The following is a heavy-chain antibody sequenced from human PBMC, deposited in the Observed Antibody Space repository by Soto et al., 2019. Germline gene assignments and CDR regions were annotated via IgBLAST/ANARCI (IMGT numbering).Heavy chain of an antibody. Sequence: SETLSLTCTVSGGSISSYYWSWIRQPPGKGLEWIGYIYCSGSTNYNPSLKSRVTISVDTSKNQFSLKLSSVTAADTAVYYCARVWTEKGYCTSTSCLYYFDYWGQGTLVTVSS. CDR3: ARVWTEKGYCTSTSCLYYFDY. V-gene: IGHV4-59*08. CDR1: GGSISSYY. D-gene: IGHD2-2*01. CDR2: IYCSGST. J-gene: IGHJ4*02.